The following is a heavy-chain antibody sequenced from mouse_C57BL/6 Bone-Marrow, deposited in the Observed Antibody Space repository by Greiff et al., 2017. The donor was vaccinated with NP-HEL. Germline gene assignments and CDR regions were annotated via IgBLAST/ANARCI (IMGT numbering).Heavy chain of an antibody. CDR1: GYTFTSYG. D-gene: IGHD2-4*01. J-gene: IGHJ2*01. Sequence: VQLQQSGAELARPGASVKLSCKASGYTFTSYGISWVKQRTGQGLEWIGEIYPRSGNTYYNEKFKGKATLTADKSSSTAYMELRSLTSEDSAVSFCANEYDGGGYGGQGTTLTVSS. V-gene: IGHV1-81*01. CDR3: ANEYDGGGY. CDR2: IYPRSGNT.